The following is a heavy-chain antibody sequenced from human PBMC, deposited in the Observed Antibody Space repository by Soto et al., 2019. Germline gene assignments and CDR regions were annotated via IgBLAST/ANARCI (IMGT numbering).Heavy chain of an antibody. Sequence: QLQLQESGPGLVKPSETLSLTCTVSGGSISSSSYYWGWIRQPPGKGLEWIGSIYYSGSTYYNPSLKSRVTISVDTSKNQFSLKLSSVTAADTAVYYCARLDAGIAADGDWFDPWGQGTLVTVSS. CDR1: GGSISSSSYY. J-gene: IGHJ5*02. D-gene: IGHD6-13*01. V-gene: IGHV4-39*01. CDR2: IYYSGST. CDR3: ARLDAGIAADGDWFDP.